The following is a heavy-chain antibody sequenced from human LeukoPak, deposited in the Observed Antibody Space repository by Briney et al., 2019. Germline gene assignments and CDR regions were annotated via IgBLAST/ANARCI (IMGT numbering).Heavy chain of an antibody. V-gene: IGHV1-69*13. CDR1: GYTFTGYY. D-gene: IGHD6-13*01. CDR2: IIPIFGTA. J-gene: IGHJ4*02. CDR3: ASGGYSSSWSSGGYFDY. Sequence: SVKVSCEASGYTFTGYYMHWVRQAPGQGLEWMGGIIPIFGTANYAQKFQGRVTITADESTSTAYMELSSLRSEDTAVYYCASGGYSSSWSSGGYFDYWGQGTLVTVSS.